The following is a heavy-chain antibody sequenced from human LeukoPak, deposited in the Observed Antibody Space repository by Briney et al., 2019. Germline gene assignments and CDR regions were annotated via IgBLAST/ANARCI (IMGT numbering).Heavy chain of an antibody. V-gene: IGHV1-2*02. CDR1: GYTFTGYY. Sequence: GASVKVSCKASGYTFTGYYMHWVRQAPGQGLEGMGWINPNSGGTNYAQKFQGRVTMTRDTSISTAYMELSRLRSDDTAVYYCARVSGSYAYYYYGMDVWGQGTTVTVSS. J-gene: IGHJ6*02. D-gene: IGHD1-26*01. CDR2: INPNSGGT. CDR3: ARVSGSYAYYYYGMDV.